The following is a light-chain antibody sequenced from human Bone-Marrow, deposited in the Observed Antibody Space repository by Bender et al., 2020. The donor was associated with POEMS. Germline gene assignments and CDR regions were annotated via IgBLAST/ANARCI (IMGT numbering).Light chain of an antibody. CDR3: AAWDDSLDGLYV. Sequence: QSVVTQPPSLSEAPRQRVTISCSGSSSNIGNHGVNWYQQLPGEAPKLLIYYDDLLTPGVSDRFSASKSGTSASLAISELQSEDEGDYYCAAWDDSLDGLYVFGTGTKVTVL. V-gene: IGLV1-36*01. CDR2: YDD. J-gene: IGLJ1*01. CDR1: SSNIGNHG.